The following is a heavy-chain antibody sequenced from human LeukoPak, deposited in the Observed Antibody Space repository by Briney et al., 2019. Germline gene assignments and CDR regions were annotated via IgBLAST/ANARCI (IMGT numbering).Heavy chain of an antibody. CDR1: GYSFTSYR. D-gene: IGHD6-6*01. CDR2: IYHGDSDT. J-gene: IGHJ6*02. Sequence: GESLKISRKGPGYSFTSYRIGWMRQMPGKGLEWMGIIYHGDSDTRYSPSFQGQVTISADKSISTAYLQWSSLKASDTAMYYCARHRSIAARPPYYYYYYGMDVWGQGTTVTVSS. V-gene: IGHV5-51*01. CDR3: ARHRSIAARPPYYYYYYGMDV.